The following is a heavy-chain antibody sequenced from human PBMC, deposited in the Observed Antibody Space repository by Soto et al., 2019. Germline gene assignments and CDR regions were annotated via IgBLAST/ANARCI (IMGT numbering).Heavy chain of an antibody. J-gene: IGHJ3*02. CDR2: IYYSGST. D-gene: IGHD3-22*01. Sequence: QVQLQESGPGLVKPSQTLSLTCTVSGGSISSGGYYWSWIRQHPGKGLEWIGYIYYSGSTYYNPSLKSRVTKSVDTSKNQFSLKLSSVTAADTAVYYCARGVSSGYLDDSFDIWGQGKMVTVSS. CDR3: ARGVSSGYLDDSFDI. V-gene: IGHV4-31*03. CDR1: GGSISSGGYY.